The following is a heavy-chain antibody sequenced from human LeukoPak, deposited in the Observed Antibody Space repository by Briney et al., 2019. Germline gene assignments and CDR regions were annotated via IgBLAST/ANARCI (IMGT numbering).Heavy chain of an antibody. J-gene: IGHJ4*02. D-gene: IGHD3-22*01. Sequence: PGGSLRLSCAASGFTFDDYAMHWVRQAPGKGLEWVSGISWNSGSIGYADSVKGRFTISRDNAKNSLYLQMSSLRAEDTALYYCAKAGSNNYYDSSGYYYGGGFYFDYWGQGTLVTVSS. V-gene: IGHV3-9*01. CDR2: ISWNSGSI. CDR3: AKAGSNNYYDSSGYYYGGGFYFDY. CDR1: GFTFDDYA.